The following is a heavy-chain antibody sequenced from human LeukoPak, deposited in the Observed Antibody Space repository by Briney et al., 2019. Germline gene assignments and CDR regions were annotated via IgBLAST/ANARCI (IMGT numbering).Heavy chain of an antibody. CDR2: INHSGST. CDR1: GGSFSGYY. V-gene: IGHV4-34*01. D-gene: IGHD6-19*01. CDR3: ARHPSSGLSMLLFPRFSPRRRNSYFDY. Sequence: SETLSLTCAVYGGSFSGYYWSWIRQPPGKGLEWIGEINHSGSTNYNPSLKSRVTISVDTSKNQFSLKLSSVTAADTAVYYCARHPSSGLSMLLFPRFSPRRRNSYFDYWGQGTLVTVSS. J-gene: IGHJ4*02.